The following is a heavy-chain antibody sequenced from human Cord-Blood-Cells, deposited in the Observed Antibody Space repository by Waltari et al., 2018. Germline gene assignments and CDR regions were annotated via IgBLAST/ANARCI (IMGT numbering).Heavy chain of an antibody. Sequence: QVQLQQWGAGLLKPSETLSLTCAVYGGSFSGYYWSWICQPPGKGLEWIGEINHSGSTNYNPSLKSRVTISVDTSKNQFSLKLSSVTAADTAVYYCARGRPGYSSSWRNDYYGMDVWGQGTTVTVSS. D-gene: IGHD6-13*01. V-gene: IGHV4-34*01. J-gene: IGHJ6*02. CDR1: GGSFSGYY. CDR3: ARGRPGYSSSWRNDYYGMDV. CDR2: INHSGST.